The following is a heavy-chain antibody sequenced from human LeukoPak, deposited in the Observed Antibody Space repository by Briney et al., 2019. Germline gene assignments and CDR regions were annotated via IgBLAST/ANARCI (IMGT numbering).Heavy chain of an antibody. Sequence: SETLSLTCGVYGGSFSGYYWSWIRQPPGRGLEWIGEINHSGSTNYNPSLKSRVTLSVDTSKNQFSLKLTSVTAADTAVYYCARQTGSGLFILPGGQGTLVTVSS. CDR1: GGSFSGYY. CDR2: INHSGST. V-gene: IGHV4-34*01. D-gene: IGHD3/OR15-3a*01. J-gene: IGHJ4*02. CDR3: ARQTGSGLFILP.